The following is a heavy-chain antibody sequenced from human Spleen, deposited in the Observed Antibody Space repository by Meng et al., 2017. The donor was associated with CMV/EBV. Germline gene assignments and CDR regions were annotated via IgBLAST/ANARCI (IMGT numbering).Heavy chain of an antibody. CDR1: GFTFSSYW. Sequence: GESLKISCAASGFTFSSYWMHWVRQAPGKGLVWVSRINRDGSSTSYADSVKGRFTISRDNAKNTLYLQMNSLRVEDTAVYYCARDTRTLYYYYGMDVWGQGTTVTVSS. CDR3: ARDTRTLYYYYGMDV. CDR2: INRDGSST. V-gene: IGHV3-74*01. J-gene: IGHJ6*02.